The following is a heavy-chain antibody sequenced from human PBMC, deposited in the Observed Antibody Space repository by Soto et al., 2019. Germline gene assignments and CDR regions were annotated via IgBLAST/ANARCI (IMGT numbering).Heavy chain of an antibody. CDR2: INHSGST. V-gene: IGHV4-34*01. D-gene: IGHD3-10*01. Sequence: SETLSLTCAVYGGSFSGYYWSWIRQPPGKGLEWIGEINHSGSTNYNPSLKSRVTISVDTSKNQFSLKLSSVTAADTAVYYCARALITMVRGVIITKYYYYYYGMDVWGQGTTVTVSS. CDR1: GGSFSGYY. J-gene: IGHJ6*02. CDR3: ARALITMVRGVIITKYYYYYYGMDV.